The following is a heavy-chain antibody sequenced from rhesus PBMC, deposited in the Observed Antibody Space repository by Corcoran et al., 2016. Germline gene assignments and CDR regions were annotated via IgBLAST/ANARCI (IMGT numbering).Heavy chain of an antibody. D-gene: IGHD3-3*01. CDR3: ARRKSNIWTGYYLDY. CDR2: IYGGSGST. CDR1: GYSISSGYG. Sequence: QVQLQESGPGLVKPSETLSLTCAVSGYSISSGYGWGWIRQPPGKGLEWIGQIYGGSGSTYYNPSLKSRVTVSKDTSKNQFSLKLSSVTAADTAVYYCARRKSNIWTGYYLDYWGQGVLVTVSS. V-gene: IGHV4-127*01. J-gene: IGHJ4*01.